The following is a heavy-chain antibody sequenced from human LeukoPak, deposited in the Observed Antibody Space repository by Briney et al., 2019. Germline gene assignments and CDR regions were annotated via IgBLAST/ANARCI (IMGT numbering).Heavy chain of an antibody. J-gene: IGHJ4*02. CDR3: ARDPGSGYYSNNFDY. CDR2: IDPRSGGT. D-gene: IGHD3-22*01. Sequence: ASVKVSCKASGYTFTGYYIQWVRQAPGQGLEWMGWIDPRSGGTKYARKFQGRVTLTRDTSISTAYMDLSRLRSDDTAVYYCARDPGSGYYSNNFDYWGQGTLVTVSS. CDR1: GYTFTGYY. V-gene: IGHV1-2*02.